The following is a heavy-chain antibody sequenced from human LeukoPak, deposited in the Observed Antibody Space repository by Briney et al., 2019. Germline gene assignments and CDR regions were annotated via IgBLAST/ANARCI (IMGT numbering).Heavy chain of an antibody. V-gene: IGHV3-7*01. CDR2: IKQDGSEK. D-gene: IGHD4-17*01. Sequence: PGGSLRLSCAASGFTFSSYGMHWVRQAPGKGLEWVANIKQDGSEKYYVDSVKGRLTISRDNAKNSLYLQMNSLRAEDTAVYYCVYSGDYEKGYWGQGTLVTVSS. J-gene: IGHJ4*02. CDR1: GFTFSSYG. CDR3: VYSGDYEKGY.